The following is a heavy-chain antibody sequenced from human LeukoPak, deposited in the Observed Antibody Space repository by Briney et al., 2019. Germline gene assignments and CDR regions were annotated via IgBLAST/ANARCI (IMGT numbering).Heavy chain of an antibody. CDR2: ISAYNGNT. J-gene: IGHJ4*02. V-gene: IGHV1-18*01. D-gene: IGHD1-26*01. CDR3: AREGVATTFDY. CDR1: GYTFTSFG. Sequence: ASVKVSCKAPGYTFTSFGISWVRQAPGQMLEWMGWISAYNGNTNYAQKLQGRVTMTTDTSTTTAYMELRSLRSDDTAVYYCAREGVATTFDYWGQGTLVTVSS.